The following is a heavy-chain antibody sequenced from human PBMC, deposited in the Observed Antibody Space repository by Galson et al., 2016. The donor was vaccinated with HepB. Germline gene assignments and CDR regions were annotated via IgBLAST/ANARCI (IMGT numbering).Heavy chain of an antibody. CDR1: GFTFNRRG. CDR3: VQGSTAPAV. Sequence: SLRLSCAASGFTFNRRGMHWVRQAPGKGLEWVAADSMGGRRKFYADSVKGRFTISRDDSNNTLSLQMNSLRAEDTAVYYCVQGSTAPAVWGKGTTVTVSS. J-gene: IGHJ6*04. CDR2: DSMGGRRK. D-gene: IGHD1-26*01. V-gene: IGHV3-30*18.